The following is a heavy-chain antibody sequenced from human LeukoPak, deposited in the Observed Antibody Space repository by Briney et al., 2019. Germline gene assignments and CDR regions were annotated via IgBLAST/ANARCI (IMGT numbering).Heavy chain of an antibody. CDR3: ARADLEWFSYLSD. CDR2: ISSSGGYM. V-gene: IGHV3-21*01. CDR1: GFTCSRNS. D-gene: IGHD3-3*01. Sequence: GGSLRLSCAASGFTCSRNSMNWVRQAPRKGLEWVSSISSSGGYMYYADSLKGRFTISRDNAKNSLYLQMNSLRVEDTAVYYCARADLEWFSYLSDWGQGTLVTVSS. J-gene: IGHJ4*02.